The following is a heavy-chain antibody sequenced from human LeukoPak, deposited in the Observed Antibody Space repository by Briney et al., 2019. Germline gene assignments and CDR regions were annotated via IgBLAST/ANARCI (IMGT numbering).Heavy chain of an antibody. CDR3: ARRRAYYDSSGYS. Sequence: SETLSLTCAVYGGSFSGYYWSWIRQPPGKGLEWTGEINHSGSTNYNPSLKSRVTISVDTSKNQFSLKLSSVTAADTAVYYCARRRAYYDSSGYSWGQGTLVTVSS. CDR1: GGSFSGYY. D-gene: IGHD3-22*01. V-gene: IGHV4-34*01. CDR2: INHSGST. J-gene: IGHJ1*01.